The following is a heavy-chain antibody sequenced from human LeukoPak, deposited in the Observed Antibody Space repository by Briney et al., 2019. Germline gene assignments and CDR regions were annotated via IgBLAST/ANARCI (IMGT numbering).Heavy chain of an antibody. D-gene: IGHD3-22*01. Sequence: GGSLRLSCAASGFTFSSHWMHWVRQGPGKGLVWVSRINSDGSRTIYADSVKGRFTISRDSAKNTLYLQMNSLRAEDTAVYYCAREVDDYYDSSGSFGYWGQGTLVTVSS. J-gene: IGHJ4*02. CDR1: GFTFSSHW. CDR2: INSDGSRT. V-gene: IGHV3-74*01. CDR3: AREVDDYYDSSGSFGY.